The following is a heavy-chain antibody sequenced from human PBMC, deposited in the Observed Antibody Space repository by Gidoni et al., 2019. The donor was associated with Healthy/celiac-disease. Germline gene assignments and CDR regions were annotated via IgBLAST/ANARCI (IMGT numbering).Heavy chain of an antibody. CDR2: INHSGST. CDR3: ARGDRGRGWYLDY. J-gene: IGHJ4*02. Sequence: QVQLQQWGAGLLTPSGTLSLTSAVYGGSCSGYYWSWIRQPPGKGLEWIGDINHSGSTNYNPTLKSRVTISVDTSKNQFSLKLSSVNAADTAVYYCARGDRGRGWYLDYWGQGTLVTVSS. D-gene: IGHD6-19*01. CDR1: GGSCSGYY. V-gene: IGHV4-34*01.